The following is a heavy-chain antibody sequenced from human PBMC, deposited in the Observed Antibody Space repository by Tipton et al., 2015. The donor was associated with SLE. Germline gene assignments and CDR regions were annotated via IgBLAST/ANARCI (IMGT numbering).Heavy chain of an antibody. CDR3: ARGKTRVEY. V-gene: IGHV4-4*08. Sequence: TLSLTCTVSGASITTYFWSWIRQTPGKGLEWIGYIYTTESTNYNPSLKSRVTISVDTSKNQVSLKLNSVTAADTAVYYCARGKTRVEYWGQGTLVTVSS. CDR1: GASITTYF. J-gene: IGHJ4*02. D-gene: IGHD1-14*01. CDR2: IYTTEST.